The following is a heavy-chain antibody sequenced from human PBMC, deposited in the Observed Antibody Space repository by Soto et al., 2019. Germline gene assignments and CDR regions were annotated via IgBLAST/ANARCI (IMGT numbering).Heavy chain of an antibody. CDR1: GYTFAGYY. CDR3: ARGGYCSGGSCLVPYNWFDP. CDR2: INPNSGGT. V-gene: IGHV1-2*02. D-gene: IGHD2-15*01. J-gene: IGHJ5*02. Sequence: ASVKVSCKASGYTFAGYYMHWVRQAPGQGLEWMGWINPNSGGTNYAQKFQGRVTMTRDTSISTAYMELSRLRSDDTAVYYCARGGYCSGGSCLVPYNWFDPWGQGTLVTVSS.